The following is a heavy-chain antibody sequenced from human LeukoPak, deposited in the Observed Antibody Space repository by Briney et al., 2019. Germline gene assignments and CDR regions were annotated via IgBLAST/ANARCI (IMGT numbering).Heavy chain of an antibody. CDR3: ARSRRTIFGVVISSWFDP. CDR1: GGSISSSSYY. J-gene: IGHJ5*02. V-gene: IGHV4-39*07. Sequence: PSETLSLTCTVSGGSISSSSYYWGWIRQPPGKGLEWIGSIYHSGSTYYNPSLKSRVTISVDTSKNQFSLKLSSVTAADTAVYYCARSRRTIFGVVISSWFDPWGQGTLVTVSS. D-gene: IGHD3-3*01. CDR2: IYHSGST.